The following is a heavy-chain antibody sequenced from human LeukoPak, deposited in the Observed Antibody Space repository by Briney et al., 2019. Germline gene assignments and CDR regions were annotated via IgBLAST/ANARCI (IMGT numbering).Heavy chain of an antibody. CDR3: ARASPATYYDILTGYYVGGWFDP. D-gene: IGHD3-9*01. Sequence: ASVKVSCKASGYTFTGYYMHWVRQAPGQGLEWMGWINPNSGGTNYAQEFQGRVTMTRDTSISTAYMELSRLRSDDTAVYYCARASPATYYDILTGYYVGGWFDPWGQGTLVTVSS. J-gene: IGHJ5*02. CDR1: GYTFTGYY. V-gene: IGHV1-2*02. CDR2: INPNSGGT.